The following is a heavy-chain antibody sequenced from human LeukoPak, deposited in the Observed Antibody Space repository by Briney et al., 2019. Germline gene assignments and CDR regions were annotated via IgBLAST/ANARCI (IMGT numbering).Heavy chain of an antibody. Sequence: NPSETLSLTCAVYGGSFSGYYWSWIRQPPGKGLEWIGEINHSGSTNYNPPLKSRVTISVDTSKNQFSLKLSSVTAADTAVYYGARGTHPLRTGNFDYWGQGTLVTVSS. CDR3: ARGTHPLRTGNFDY. CDR1: GGSFSGYY. V-gene: IGHV4-34*01. D-gene: IGHD3-3*01. CDR2: INHSGST. J-gene: IGHJ4*02.